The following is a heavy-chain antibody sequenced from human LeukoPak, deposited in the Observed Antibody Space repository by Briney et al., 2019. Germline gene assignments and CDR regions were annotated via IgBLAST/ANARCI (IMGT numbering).Heavy chain of an antibody. CDR2: ISGSGGST. J-gene: IGHJ4*02. CDR3: ERGQKWIQRWHFEY. V-gene: IGHV3-23*01. Sequence: GGSLRLSCAASGFTFSSYAMSWVRQAPGKGLEWVSAISGSGGSTYYADSVKGRFTISRDNAKDSLHLQMNSLRAEDTAVYYCERGQKWIQRWHFEYWGQGTLVTVSS. CDR1: GFTFSSYA. D-gene: IGHD5-18*01.